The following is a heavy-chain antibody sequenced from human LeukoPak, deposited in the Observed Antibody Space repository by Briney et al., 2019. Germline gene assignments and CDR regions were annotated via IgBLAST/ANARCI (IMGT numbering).Heavy chain of an antibody. D-gene: IGHD4-23*01. CDR3: AKDRYGGNSGYFQH. V-gene: IGHV3-9*01. CDR1: GFTFDDYA. Sequence: GGSLRLSCAASGFTFDDYAMHWVRHAPGKGLEWVSGISWNSGSIVYADSVKGRFTISRDNAKNSLYLQMNSLRAEDTALYYCAKDRYGGNSGYFQHWGQGTLVTVSS. CDR2: ISWNSGSI. J-gene: IGHJ1*01.